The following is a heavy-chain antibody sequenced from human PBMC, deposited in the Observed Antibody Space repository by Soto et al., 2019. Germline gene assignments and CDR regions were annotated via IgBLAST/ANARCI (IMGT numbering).Heavy chain of an antibody. Sequence: GGSLRLSCAASGFTFSSYAMHWVRQAPGKGLEWVAGISYDGSNKYYADSVKGRFTISRDNSKNTLYLQMNSLRAEDTAVFYCARGPSSLTRFDYWGQGTLVTVSS. D-gene: IGHD2-2*01. CDR3: ARGPSSLTRFDY. V-gene: IGHV3-30-3*01. CDR1: GFTFSSYA. J-gene: IGHJ4*02. CDR2: ISYDGSNK.